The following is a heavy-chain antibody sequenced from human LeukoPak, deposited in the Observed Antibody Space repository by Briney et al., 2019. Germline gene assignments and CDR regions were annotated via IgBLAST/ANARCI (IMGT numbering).Heavy chain of an antibody. D-gene: IGHD3-10*01. CDR1: GGSISTYY. CDR3: ASRGKADFDY. V-gene: IGHV4-59*08. J-gene: IGHJ4*02. CDR2: IYCTGST. Sequence: SETLSLTCTVSGGSISTYYWSWIRPPPGKGLEWIGYIYCTGSTNYNPSLKSRVTISVDTSKSQFSLRLSSVTAADTAVYYCASRGKADFDYLGQGTLVTVSS.